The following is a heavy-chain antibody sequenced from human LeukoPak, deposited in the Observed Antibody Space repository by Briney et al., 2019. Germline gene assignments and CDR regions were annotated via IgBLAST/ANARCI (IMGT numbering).Heavy chain of an antibody. CDR3: AKGKAARLYYYYGMDV. CDR2: INTDGSST. J-gene: IGHJ6*02. V-gene: IGHV3-74*01. CDR1: GFTFSTYW. D-gene: IGHD6-6*01. Sequence: PGGSLRLSCAASGFTFSTYWMHWVRRAPGKGLVWVSHINTDGSSTNYADSVKGRFTISRDNSKNTLYLQMNSLRAEDTAVYYCAKGKAARLYYYYGMDVWGQGTTVTVSS.